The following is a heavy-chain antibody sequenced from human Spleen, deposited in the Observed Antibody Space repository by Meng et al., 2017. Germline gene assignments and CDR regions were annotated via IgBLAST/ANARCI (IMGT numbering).Heavy chain of an antibody. CDR2: VTNSGSST. Sequence: GESLKISCAASGFTFSIYSMNWVRQAPGRGPEWVSTVTNSGSSTYYADSVKGRFTISRDNSKNTLYLQMNSLRAEDTAVYYCARTPLYHRSGYYYGLYYYGMDVWGKGTTVTAPQ. V-gene: IGHV3-23*05. CDR3: ARTPLYHRSGYYYGLYYYGMDV. CDR1: GFTFSIYS. D-gene: IGHD3-22*01. J-gene: IGHJ6*04.